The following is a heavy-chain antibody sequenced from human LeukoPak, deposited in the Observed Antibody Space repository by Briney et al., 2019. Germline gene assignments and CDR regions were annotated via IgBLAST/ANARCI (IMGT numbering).Heavy chain of an antibody. CDR2: INPNSGGT. D-gene: IGHD6-19*01. CDR3: ARGDNSGSGY. Sequence: ASVKVSCKASGYTFTGYNMHWVRQAPGQGLEWMGWINPNSGGTTYTQRFQGRVTMTRDTSISTAYMELSRLRSDDTAMYYCARGDNSGSGYWGQGTLVTVSS. J-gene: IGHJ4*02. V-gene: IGHV1-2*02. CDR1: GYTFTGYN.